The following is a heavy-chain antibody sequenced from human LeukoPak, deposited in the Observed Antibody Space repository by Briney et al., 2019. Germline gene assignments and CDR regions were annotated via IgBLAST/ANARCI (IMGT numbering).Heavy chain of an antibody. D-gene: IGHD6-13*01. J-gene: IGHJ3*02. Sequence: QTGGSLRLSCAASGFAFTDYAIRWVRQAPGKGLEWVSAITDRGGATYYADSVKGRFTISRDNSKNTVYLQMNSLRGDDTAIYYCAKAYTRSWYAAFDIWGQGTMVTISS. CDR3: AKAYTRSWYAAFDI. V-gene: IGHV3-23*01. CDR1: GFAFTDYA. CDR2: ITDRGGAT.